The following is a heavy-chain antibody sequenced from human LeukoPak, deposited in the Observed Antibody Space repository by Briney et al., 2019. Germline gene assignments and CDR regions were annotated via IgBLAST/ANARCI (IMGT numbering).Heavy chain of an antibody. CDR3: ATLYGGSTDY. CDR1: GFTFSSYW. CDR2: IKPDGSSM. V-gene: IGHV3-74*01. J-gene: IGHJ4*02. D-gene: IGHD5-12*01. Sequence: GGSLRLSCAASGFTFSSYWMNWVRQAPGKGLVWVSRIKPDGSSMSYADSVQGRFTISRDNAKNTLYLQMNSLRAEDTAVYYCATLYGGSTDYWGQGTLVTVSS.